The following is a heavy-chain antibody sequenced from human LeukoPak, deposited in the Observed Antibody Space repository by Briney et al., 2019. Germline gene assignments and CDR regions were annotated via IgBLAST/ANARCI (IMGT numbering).Heavy chain of an antibody. J-gene: IGHJ4*02. CDR3: ARDYAVAGTGYFDY. CDR1: GGTFSSYA. V-gene: IGHV1-69*06. D-gene: IGHD6-19*01. CDR2: IIPIFGTA. Sequence: SVKVSCKASGGTFSSYAISWVRQAPGQGLEWMGGIIPIFGTANYAQKFQGRVTITADKSTSTAYMELSSLRSEDTAVYYCARDYAVAGTGYFDYWGQGTLVTVSS.